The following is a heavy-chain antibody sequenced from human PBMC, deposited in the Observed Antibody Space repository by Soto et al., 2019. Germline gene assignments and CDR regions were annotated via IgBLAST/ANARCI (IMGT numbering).Heavy chain of an antibody. CDR1: GGTFNTYT. V-gene: IGHV1-69*01. CDR2: ILPIMGSV. Sequence: QVHLVQSGSEVKKPGSSVTVSCKASGGTFNTYTFSWVRQAPGQGLEWMGSILPIMGSVNYAHDFRGRLSITADPSTTTAYMELTSLTSHDTAICYCARIPRYSYPTSDPLDNWGQGTLVTVSS. D-gene: IGHD2-15*01. J-gene: IGHJ4*02. CDR3: ARIPRYSYPTSDPLDN.